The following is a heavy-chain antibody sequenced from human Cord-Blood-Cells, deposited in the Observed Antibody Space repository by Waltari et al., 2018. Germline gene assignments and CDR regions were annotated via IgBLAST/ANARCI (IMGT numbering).Heavy chain of an antibody. J-gene: IGHJ3*02. D-gene: IGHD6-6*01. CDR2: IYYSGST. V-gene: IGHV4-31*03. Sequence: QVQLQESGPGLVKPSQTMYLTCTFSGGSIRSGGYYCSWIRQHPGKGLEWIGYIYYSGSTYYNPSLKSRVTISVDTSKNQFSLKLSSVTAADTAVYYCARFAAARFFAFDIWGQGTMVTVSS. CDR3: ARFAAARFFAFDI. CDR1: GGSIRSGGYY.